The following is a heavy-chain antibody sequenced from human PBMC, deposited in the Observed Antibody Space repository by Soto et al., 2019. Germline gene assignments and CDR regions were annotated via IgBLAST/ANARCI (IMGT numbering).Heavy chain of an antibody. CDR1: GGSFSGYY. D-gene: IGHD3-16*01. V-gene: IGHV4-59*01. CDR3: TRGLRGGSYFDY. CDR2: IFYSGTT. Sequence: SETLSLTCTVSGGSFSGYYWSWIRQPPGKGLEWIGSIFYSGTTNYNPSLKSRITISLDTSNNQFSLNLSSVTAADTAIYYCTRGLRGGSYFDYWGQGTLVTVSS. J-gene: IGHJ4*02.